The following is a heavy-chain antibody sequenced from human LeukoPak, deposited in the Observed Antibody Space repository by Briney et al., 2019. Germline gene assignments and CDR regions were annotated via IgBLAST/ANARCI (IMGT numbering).Heavy chain of an antibody. D-gene: IGHD3-10*01. CDR1: AFTFGNYG. CDR2: LRGSGAST. V-gene: IGHV3-23*01. J-gene: IGHJ4*02. Sequence: PGGSLRLSCAASAFTFGNYGMNWVRQAPGKGLEWFSGLRGSGASTYYADSVKGRFTISRDNSKNTLYLQMNRLRAGDTAVYYCAKGSDRSGSYYLDYWGQGTLVTVSS. CDR3: AKGSDRSGSYYLDY.